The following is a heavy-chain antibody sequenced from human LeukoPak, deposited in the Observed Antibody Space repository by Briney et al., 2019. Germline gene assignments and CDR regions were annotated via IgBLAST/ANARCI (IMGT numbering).Heavy chain of an antibody. J-gene: IGHJ4*02. Sequence: SETLSLTCAVYGGSFSGYYWSWIRQPPGKGLEWIGEINHSGSTNYNPSLKSRVTISADTSKNQFSLKLSSVTAADTAVYYCARRGITMIVVSPLVFDYWGQGTLVTVSS. V-gene: IGHV4-34*01. CDR1: GGSFSGYY. D-gene: IGHD3-22*01. CDR2: INHSGST. CDR3: ARRGITMIVVSPLVFDY.